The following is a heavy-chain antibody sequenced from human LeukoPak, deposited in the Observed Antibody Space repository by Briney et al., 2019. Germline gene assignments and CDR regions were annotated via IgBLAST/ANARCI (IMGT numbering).Heavy chain of an antibody. CDR2: IYYSGST. D-gene: IGHD1-26*01. J-gene: IGHJ4*02. Sequence: SETLSLTCTVSGGSISSYYWSWIRQPPGKGLEWIGYIYYSGSTNYNPSLKSRVTISVDTSKNQFSLKLSSVTAADTAVYYCAREKQSGGTPFDYWGQGSLVTVSS. CDR3: AREKQSGGTPFDY. CDR1: GGSISSYY. V-gene: IGHV4-59*01.